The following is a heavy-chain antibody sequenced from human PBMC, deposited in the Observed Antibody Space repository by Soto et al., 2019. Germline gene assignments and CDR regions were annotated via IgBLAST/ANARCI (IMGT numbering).Heavy chain of an antibody. V-gene: IGHV4-4*07. CDR3: IAEPEWKVHWRDY. Sequence: LSLTCTVSGGSISSYYWSWIRQPAGKGLEWIGRIYTSGSTNYNPSLKSRVTMSVDTSKNQFSLKLSSVTAADTAVYYCIAEPEWKVHWRDYWGQGTLVTVSS. CDR2: IYTSGST. D-gene: IGHD3-3*01. J-gene: IGHJ4*02. CDR1: GGSISSYY.